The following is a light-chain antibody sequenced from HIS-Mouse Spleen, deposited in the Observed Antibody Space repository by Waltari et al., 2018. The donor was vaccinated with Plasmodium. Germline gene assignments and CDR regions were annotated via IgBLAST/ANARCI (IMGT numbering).Light chain of an antibody. CDR1: DLPKKY. CDR2: EDS. J-gene: IGLJ3*02. CDR3: YSTDSSGNHRV. Sequence: SYELTQPPSVSVSPGQTARITCSGHDLPKKYAYWYQQKSGQAPVLVIYEDSNRPSGIPERCSGSSSGTMATLTISGAQVEDEADYYCYSTDSSGNHRVFGGGTKLTVL. V-gene: IGLV3-10*01.